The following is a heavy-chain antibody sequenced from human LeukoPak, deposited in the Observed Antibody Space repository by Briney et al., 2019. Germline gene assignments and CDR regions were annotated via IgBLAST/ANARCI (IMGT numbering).Heavy chain of an antibody. CDR1: GFTFSSYS. V-gene: IGHV3-21*01. Sequence: GGSLRLSCAASGFTFSSYSMNWVRQAPGKGLEWVSSISSSSSYIYYADSVKGRFTISRDNAKNSLYLQMNSLRAEDTAVYYCARDRSSSWYGGADYWGQGTLVTVSS. J-gene: IGHJ4*02. CDR3: ARDRSSSWYGGADY. CDR2: ISSSSSYI. D-gene: IGHD6-13*01.